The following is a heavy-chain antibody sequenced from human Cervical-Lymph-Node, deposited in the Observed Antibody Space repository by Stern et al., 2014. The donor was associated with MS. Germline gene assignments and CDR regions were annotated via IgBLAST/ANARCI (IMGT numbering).Heavy chain of an antibody. CDR3: ARHGELRTLYGMHV. J-gene: IGHJ6*02. Sequence: EVQLVESGAEVKKPGESLKISCKGSGYNFPTYWIAWVRQMPGRGLEWMGSIYPGDSDTRYSPSFQGQVSISADKSIGTAYLQWTSLKASDTAMYFCARHGELRTLYGMHVWGQGTTVTVSS. CDR1: GYNFPTYW. D-gene: IGHD1-7*01. CDR2: IYPGDSDT. V-gene: IGHV5-51*01.